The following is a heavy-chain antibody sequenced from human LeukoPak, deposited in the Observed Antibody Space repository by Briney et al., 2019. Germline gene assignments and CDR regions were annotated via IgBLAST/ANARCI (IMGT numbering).Heavy chain of an antibody. CDR1: GGTFSSYA. CDR2: IIPIFGTA. V-gene: IGHV1-69*06. J-gene: IGHJ5*02. Sequence: ASVKVSCKASGGTFSSYAISWVRQAPGQGLEWMGGIIPIFGTANYAQKFQGRVTITADKSTSTAYMELSSLRSEDTAVYYCGKEGGSGRYYFHWFGPWGQGTLVTVSS. CDR3: GKEGGSGRYYFHWFGP. D-gene: IGHD3-10*01.